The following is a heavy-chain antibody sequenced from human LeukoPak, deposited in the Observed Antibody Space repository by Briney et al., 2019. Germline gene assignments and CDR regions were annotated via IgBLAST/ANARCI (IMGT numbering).Heavy chain of an antibody. J-gene: IGHJ3*02. CDR1: GYTFTGYY. CDR3: ARGTYGSWRFVGAFDI. D-gene: IGHD6-13*01. CDR2: INPNSGGT. V-gene: IGHV1-2*02. Sequence: ASVKVSCKASGYTFTGYYMHWVRQAPGQGLEWMGWINPNSGGTNYAQKFQGRVTVTRDTSISTAYMELSRLRSDDTAVYYCARGTYGSWRFVGAFDIWGQGAMVTVSS.